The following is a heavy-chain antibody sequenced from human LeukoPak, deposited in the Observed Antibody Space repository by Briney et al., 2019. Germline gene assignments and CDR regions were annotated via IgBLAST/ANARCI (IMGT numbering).Heavy chain of an antibody. CDR2: ISYDVGKK. CDR3: AKDDAWIRFAS. Sequence: PGGSLRLSCAASGFTFSSYGMHWVRQAPGKGLEWVAVISYDVGKKYYADSVKGRFTISRDNFKNTVHLQVNSLRPEDTAVYFCAKDDAWIRFASWGQGILVTVSS. V-gene: IGHV3-30*18. CDR1: GFTFSSYG. D-gene: IGHD5-12*01. J-gene: IGHJ5*01.